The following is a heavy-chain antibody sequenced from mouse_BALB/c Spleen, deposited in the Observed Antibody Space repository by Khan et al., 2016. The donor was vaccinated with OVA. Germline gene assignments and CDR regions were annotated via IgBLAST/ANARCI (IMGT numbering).Heavy chain of an antibody. Sequence: EVQLQESGTVLARPGASVKMSCKASGYTFTNYWMHWVKQRPGQGLEWIGTIYPGNSDTNYNQKFTGKAKLTAVTSTSTAYLVLSSLTMEDSAVYYCARNGFGNYEIWDYWGQGTTLTVSS. CDR3: ARNGFGNYEIWDY. CDR2: IYPGNSDT. J-gene: IGHJ2*01. D-gene: IGHD2-1*01. CDR1: GYTFTNYW. V-gene: IGHV1-5*01.